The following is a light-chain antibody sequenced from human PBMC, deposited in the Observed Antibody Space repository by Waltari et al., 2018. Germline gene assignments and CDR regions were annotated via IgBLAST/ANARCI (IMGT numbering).Light chain of an antibody. Sequence: DIVMTQTPLSLSVTPGQPASISCKSSQSLLHSDGKTFLYWYLQKPGPAPQLLIYEVSSRFSGVPDRFSGSGSGTDFTLKISSLQPEDFATYYCQQSYSTRTWTFGQGTKVEIK. CDR1: QSLLHSDGKTF. CDR3: QQSYSTRTWT. CDR2: EVS. V-gene: IGKV2-29*02. J-gene: IGKJ1*01.